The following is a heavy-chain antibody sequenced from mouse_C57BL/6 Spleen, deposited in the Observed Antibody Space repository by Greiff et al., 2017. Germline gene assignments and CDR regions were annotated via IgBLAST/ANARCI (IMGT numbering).Heavy chain of an antibody. D-gene: IGHD1-2*01. Sequence: QVQLQQSGPELVKPGASVKISCKASGYAFSSSWMTWVKQRPGKGLEWIGRIYPGDGDTNYNGKFKGKATLTADKSSRTAYMQLSSLTSEDSAVYFCARRITTADYYAMDYWGQGTSVTVSS. CDR3: ARRITTADYYAMDY. V-gene: IGHV1-82*01. J-gene: IGHJ4*01. CDR1: GYAFSSSW. CDR2: IYPGDGDT.